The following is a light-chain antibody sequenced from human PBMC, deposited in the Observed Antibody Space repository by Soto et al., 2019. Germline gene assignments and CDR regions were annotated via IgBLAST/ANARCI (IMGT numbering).Light chain of an antibody. CDR3: LQHKTYPWT. V-gene: IGKV1-17*01. CDR1: QCIRNE. CDR2: DAS. Sequence: DIQMTQSPSSLSASVGDRVTITCRASQCIRNELGWYQQKLGEAPKRLIYDASSLQSGVPSRFSGSGYGTELTLTISSLKPEDFATYYCLQHKTYPWTFGQGTKVEI. J-gene: IGKJ1*01.